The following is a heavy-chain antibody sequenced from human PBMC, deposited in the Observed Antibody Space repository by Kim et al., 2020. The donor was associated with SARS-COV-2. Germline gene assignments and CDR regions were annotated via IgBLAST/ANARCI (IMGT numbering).Heavy chain of an antibody. CDR1: GYTFTGYY. J-gene: IGHJ1*01. D-gene: IGHD4-17*01. Sequence: ASVKVSCKASGYTFTGYYMHWVRQAPGQGLEWMGRINPNSGGTNYAQKFQGRVTMTRDTSISTAYMELSRLRSDDTAVYYCARWGRDGRGHYGDYPSAEYFQHWGQGTLVTVSS. CDR3: ARWGRDGRGHYGDYPSAEYFQH. V-gene: IGHV1-2*06. CDR2: INPNSGGT.